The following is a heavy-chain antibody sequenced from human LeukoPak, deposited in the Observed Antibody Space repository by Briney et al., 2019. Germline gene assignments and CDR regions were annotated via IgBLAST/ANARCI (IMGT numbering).Heavy chain of an antibody. CDR2: INPSGGST. D-gene: IGHD6-13*01. J-gene: IGHJ5*02. CDR3: ARVRGSTNWFDP. V-gene: IGHV1-46*03. CDR1: GYTFTGYY. Sequence: ASVKVSCKASGYTFTGYYMHWVRQAPGQGLEWMGVINPSGGSTSYAQKFQGRVTMTRDTSTSTVYMELSSLRSEDTAVYYCARVRGSTNWFDPWGQGTLVTVSS.